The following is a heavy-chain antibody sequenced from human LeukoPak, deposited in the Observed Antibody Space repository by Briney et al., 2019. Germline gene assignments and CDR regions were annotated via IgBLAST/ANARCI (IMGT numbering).Heavy chain of an antibody. J-gene: IGHJ4*02. Sequence: GASVKVSCKASGYTFTGYYMHWVRQAPGQGLEWMGWINPNSGGTNYAQKFQGRVTMTRDTSISTAYMELSGLRSDDTAVYYCARGGYDFWSGIFDYWGQGTLVTVSS. V-gene: IGHV1-2*02. CDR1: GYTFTGYY. CDR3: ARGGYDFWSGIFDY. D-gene: IGHD3-3*01. CDR2: INPNSGGT.